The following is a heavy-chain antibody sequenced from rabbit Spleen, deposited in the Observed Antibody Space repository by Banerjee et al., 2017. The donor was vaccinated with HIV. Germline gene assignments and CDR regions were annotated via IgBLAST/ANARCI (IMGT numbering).Heavy chain of an antibody. Sequence: QEHLEESGGDLVKPGASLTLTCTASGFSFSSGYYMCWVRQAPGKGLEWIGCIAIGSVRTYYASWAKGRFTISKTSSTTVTLQVTSLTAADTATYFCARDTSSSFSSYGMDLWGPGTLVTVS. CDR2: IAIGSVRT. CDR3: ARDTSSSFSSYGMDL. J-gene: IGHJ6*01. V-gene: IGHV1S45*01. D-gene: IGHD1-1*01. CDR1: GFSFSSGYY.